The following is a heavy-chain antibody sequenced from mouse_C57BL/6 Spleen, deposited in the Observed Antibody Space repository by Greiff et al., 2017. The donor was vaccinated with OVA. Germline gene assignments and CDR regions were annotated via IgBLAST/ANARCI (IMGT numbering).Heavy chain of an antibody. Sequence: QVQLQQPGAELVKPGASVKLSCKASGYTFTSYWLHWVKQRPGQGLEWIGMIHPISCSTNYNEKFKSTDTLTVDKSSSTAYMQLGSMASEDSAVYYGARSIDYWGQGTTLTVSS. V-gene: IGHV1-64*01. CDR3: ARSIDY. J-gene: IGHJ2*01. CDR2: IHPISCST. CDR1: GYTFTSYW.